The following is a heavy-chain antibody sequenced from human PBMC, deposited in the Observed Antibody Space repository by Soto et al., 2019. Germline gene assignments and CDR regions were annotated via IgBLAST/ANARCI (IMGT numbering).Heavy chain of an antibody. Sequence: GWSLRLSCAATGFTVSSNYMSWVRQAPGKGLEWVSVIYSGGSTYYADSVKGRFTISRDNSKNTLYLQMNSLRAEDTAVYYCARSRRDGYNPYYYYGMDVWGQGTTVTVSS. J-gene: IGHJ6*02. CDR3: ARSRRDGYNPYYYYGMDV. D-gene: IGHD5-12*01. V-gene: IGHV3-53*01. CDR1: GFTVSSNY. CDR2: IYSGGST.